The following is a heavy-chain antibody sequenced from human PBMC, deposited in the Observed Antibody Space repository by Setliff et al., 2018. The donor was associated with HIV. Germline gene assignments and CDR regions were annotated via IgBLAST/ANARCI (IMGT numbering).Heavy chain of an antibody. CDR1: GYTFINYG. CDR2: MSTYSGNT. V-gene: IGHV1-18*01. CDR3: ATLNWFDP. J-gene: IGHJ5*02. Sequence: ASVKVSCKSYGYTFINYGITWVRQAPGQGLEWMGWMSTYSGNTDYAQNVQGRFTMTSDTSTTTAYMELSSLRSEDTAVYYCATLNWFDPWGQGTLVTVSS.